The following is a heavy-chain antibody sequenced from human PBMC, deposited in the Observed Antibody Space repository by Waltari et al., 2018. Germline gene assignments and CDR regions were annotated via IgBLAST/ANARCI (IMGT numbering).Heavy chain of an antibody. Sequence: QVQLVQSGAEVKKPGASVKVSCKVSGYTLTELSMHWVRQAPGKGLEWMGGFDREDGETIYAQKFQGRVTVTEDTSTATAYMELSGLGPEDTAVYYCATAMVRGVITHAFDIWGQGTMVTVSS. V-gene: IGHV1-24*01. CDR1: GYTLTELS. CDR2: FDREDGET. J-gene: IGHJ3*02. CDR3: ATAMVRGVITHAFDI. D-gene: IGHD3-10*01.